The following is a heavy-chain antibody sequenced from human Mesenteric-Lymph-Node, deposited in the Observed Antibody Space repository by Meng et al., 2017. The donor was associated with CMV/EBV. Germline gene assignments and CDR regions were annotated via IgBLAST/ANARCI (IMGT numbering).Heavy chain of an antibody. V-gene: IGHV3-48*01. J-gene: IGHJ4*02. CDR3: AKSNSTLRGARDY. CDR2: ISGSSSTT. Sequence: GGSLRLSCAASGFTFNSYSMNWVRQAPGKGLEWVSYISGSSSTTYYADSVKGRFTISRDNSKNTLLLQMNSLRAEDTAVYYCAKSNSTLRGARDYWAQGTLVTVSS. D-gene: IGHD3-10*01. CDR1: GFTFNSYS.